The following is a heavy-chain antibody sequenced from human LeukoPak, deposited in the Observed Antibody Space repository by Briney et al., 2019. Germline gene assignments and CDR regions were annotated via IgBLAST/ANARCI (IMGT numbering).Heavy chain of an antibody. J-gene: IGHJ4*02. CDR3: TRSGSSGYQLSDY. D-gene: IGHD3-22*01. Sequence: PGGSLRLSCTASGFTFGDYAMSWVRQAPGKGLEWVGFIRSKAYGGTTEYAASVKGRFTISRDDSKSIAYLQMNSLKTEDTAVYYCTRSGSSGYQLSDYWGQGTLVTVSS. CDR1: GFTFGDYA. CDR2: IRSKAYGGTT. V-gene: IGHV3-49*04.